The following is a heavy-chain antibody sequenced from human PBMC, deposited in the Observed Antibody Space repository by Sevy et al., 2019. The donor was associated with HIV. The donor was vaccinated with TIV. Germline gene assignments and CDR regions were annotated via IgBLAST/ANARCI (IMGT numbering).Heavy chain of an antibody. J-gene: IGHJ4*02. V-gene: IGHV3-7*03. Sequence: GGSLRLSYTASGFTFTDSWMHWVRQAPGQGLEWLANINQHGTEIYYVNSVKGRFTISRDNSKNSVFLQMTSLRAGDTATYYCARGIGKDGAYRGQGTLVTVSS. CDR2: INQHGTEI. CDR1: GFTFTDSW. CDR3: ARGIGKDGAY. D-gene: IGHD2-8*01.